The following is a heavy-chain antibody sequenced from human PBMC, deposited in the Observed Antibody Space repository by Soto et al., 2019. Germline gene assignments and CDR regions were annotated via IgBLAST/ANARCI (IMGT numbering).Heavy chain of an antibody. CDR3: ARGAPLWFGELSYYFDY. CDR2: IYTSGST. Sequence: SETLSLSCTVSGGSISSYYWSWIRQPAGKGLEWIGRIYTSGSTNYNPSLKSRVTTSVDTSKNQFSLKLSSVTAADTAVYYCARGAPLWFGELSYYFDYWGQGTLVTVSS. V-gene: IGHV4-4*07. CDR1: GGSISSYY. D-gene: IGHD3-10*01. J-gene: IGHJ4*02.